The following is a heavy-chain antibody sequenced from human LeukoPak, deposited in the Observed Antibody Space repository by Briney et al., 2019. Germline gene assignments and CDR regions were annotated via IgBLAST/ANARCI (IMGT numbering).Heavy chain of an antibody. V-gene: IGHV3-48*04. CDR3: ARGDTYYYGSGEYYFDR. J-gene: IGHJ4*02. Sequence: AGSLRLSCAGSGFSFRRFWMTWVRQAPGKGLEWVSYISSSGSTIYYADSVKGRFTISRDNAKNSLNLQMNSLRAEDTAVYYCARGDTYYYGSGEYYFDRWGQRTLVTVSS. D-gene: IGHD3-10*01. CDR2: ISSSGSTI. CDR1: GFSFRRFW.